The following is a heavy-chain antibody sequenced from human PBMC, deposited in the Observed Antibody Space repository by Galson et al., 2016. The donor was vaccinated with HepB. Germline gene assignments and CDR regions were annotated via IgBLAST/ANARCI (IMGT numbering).Heavy chain of an antibody. J-gene: IGHJ4*02. CDR1: GFTVSNNY. D-gene: IGHD3-16*02. V-gene: IGHV3-53*01. CDR2: IYSGGST. Sequence: SLRLSCAASGFTVSNNYMSWVRQAPGKGLECVSLIYSGGSTSYADSVKGRFTISRVHFKNTLYLQMNSLRAEDTAVYFCTCGRSPGAYWGQGTLVTVSS. CDR3: TCGRSPGAY.